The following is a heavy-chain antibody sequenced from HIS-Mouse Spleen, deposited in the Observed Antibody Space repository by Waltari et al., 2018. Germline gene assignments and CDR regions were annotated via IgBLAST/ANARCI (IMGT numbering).Heavy chain of an antibody. Sequence: QVQLVESGGGVVQPGRSLRLSCAPSGFTFSRFAMHWVRQAPGKGLEWVAVISYDGSNKYYADSVKGRFTISRDNSKNTLYLQMNSLRAEDTAVYYCARVTGGGYWGQGTLVTVSS. CDR1: GFTFSRFA. CDR2: ISYDGSNK. V-gene: IGHV3-30-3*01. D-gene: IGHD3-10*01. J-gene: IGHJ4*02. CDR3: ARVTGGGY.